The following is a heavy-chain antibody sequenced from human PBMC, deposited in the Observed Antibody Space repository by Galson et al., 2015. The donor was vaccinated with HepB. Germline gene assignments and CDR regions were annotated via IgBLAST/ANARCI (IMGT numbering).Heavy chain of an antibody. CDR3: ARFNMAGGQKSLDY. CDR1: GDSVSSNSAA. D-gene: IGHD3-10*01. J-gene: IGHJ4*02. CDR2: TYYRSKWYN. Sequence: CAISGDSVSSNSAAWNWIRQSPSRGLEWLGRTYYRSKWYNDYAVSVKSRITINPDTSKNQFSLQLNSVTPEDTAVYYCARFNMAGGQKSLDYWGQGTLVTVSS. V-gene: IGHV6-1*01.